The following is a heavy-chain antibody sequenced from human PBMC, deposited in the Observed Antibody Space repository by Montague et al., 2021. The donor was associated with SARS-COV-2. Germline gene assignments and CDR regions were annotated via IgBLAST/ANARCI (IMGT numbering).Heavy chain of an antibody. CDR3: ARDYGDYSYYYGLDV. V-gene: IGHV4-61*02. CDR2: IYSSGST. Sequence: TLSLTCTVSGGSIRSGSYYWSWIRQPAGKGLEWIGRIYSSGSTNYNPSLKSRVTMSVDTSKNQLSLKVSSVTAADTAVYYCARDYGDYSYYYGLDVWGQGTPVTVSS. D-gene: IGHD4-17*01. J-gene: IGHJ6*02. CDR1: GGSIRSGSYY.